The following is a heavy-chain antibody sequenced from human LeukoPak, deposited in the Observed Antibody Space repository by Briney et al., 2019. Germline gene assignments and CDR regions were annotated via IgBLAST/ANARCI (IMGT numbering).Heavy chain of an antibody. CDR1: GWTFSSYW. V-gene: IGHV3-7*01. CDR3: AREKGYGDYGDAFDI. J-gene: IGHJ3*02. CDR2: IKQDGSEK. D-gene: IGHD4-17*01. Sequence: PWGSLRLSCAASGWTFSSYWMSWVRQAPGKGLEWVANIKQDGSEKYYVDSVKGRFTISRDNAKNSLYLKMNSLRAEDTAVYYCAREKGYGDYGDAFDIWGQGTMVTVSS.